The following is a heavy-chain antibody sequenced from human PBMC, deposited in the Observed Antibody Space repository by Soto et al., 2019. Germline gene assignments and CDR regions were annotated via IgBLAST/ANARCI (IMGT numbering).Heavy chain of an antibody. Sequence: PGGSLRLSCAASGFSFSLYWMSWVRQAPGKGLEWVANINLDGSEQYYVDSVKGRFTISRDNAKNSLSLQMNSLTAEDTAVYYCARGYGDYDPFDYWGQGTLVTV. V-gene: IGHV3-7*03. D-gene: IGHD4-17*01. CDR3: ARGYGDYDPFDY. CDR1: GFSFSLYW. CDR2: INLDGSEQ. J-gene: IGHJ4*02.